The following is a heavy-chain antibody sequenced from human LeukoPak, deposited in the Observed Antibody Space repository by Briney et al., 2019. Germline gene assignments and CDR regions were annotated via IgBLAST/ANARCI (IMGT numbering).Heavy chain of an antibody. CDR3: ARDIPPFDY. CDR2: IYHTGST. D-gene: IGHD1-14*01. J-gene: IGHJ4*02. V-gene: IGHV4-4*03. Sequence: PETLSLTCAASGGSISSSNWWSWVRQPPGKGLEWTGEIYHTGSTNYNPSLKSRVTISVDKSKNQFSLELTSVNAADTAGYYCARDIPPFDYWGQGTLVTVSS. CDR1: GGSISSSNW.